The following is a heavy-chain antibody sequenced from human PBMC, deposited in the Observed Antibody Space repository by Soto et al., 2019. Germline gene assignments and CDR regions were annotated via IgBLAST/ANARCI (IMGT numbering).Heavy chain of an antibody. CDR2: IKRDGSGG. V-gene: IGHV3-7*01. CDR3: ARDVSPGSSGWYFDAFDI. D-gene: IGHD6-13*01. Sequence: QLMESGGGLVQPGGSLRLSCEASGFTFDNYWMTWVRQAPGKGLEWVANIKRDGSGGSYLDSVRGRFTVSRDNARNSLYLQMNSLRAEDTALYYCARDVSPGSSGWYFDAFDIWGQGTLVTVSS. CDR1: GFTFDNYW. J-gene: IGHJ3*02.